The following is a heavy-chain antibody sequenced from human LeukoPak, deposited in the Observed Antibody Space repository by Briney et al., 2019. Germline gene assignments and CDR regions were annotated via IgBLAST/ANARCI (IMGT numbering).Heavy chain of an antibody. CDR3: TRSGLRYFDCPDY. D-gene: IGHD3-9*01. CDR2: IKQDGSEK. CDR1: GFTFSRYW. V-gene: IGHV3-7*05. Sequence: GGSLRLSCAASGFTFSRYWMSWVRQAPGKGLEWVATIKQDGSEKYYVDSVKGRFTISRDNAKNSLSLQMNSLRAEDTAVYYCTRSGLRYFDCPDYWGQGALVTVSS. J-gene: IGHJ4*02.